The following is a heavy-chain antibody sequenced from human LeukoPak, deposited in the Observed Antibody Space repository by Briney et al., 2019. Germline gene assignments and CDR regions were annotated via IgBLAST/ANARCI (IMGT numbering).Heavy chain of an antibody. Sequence: GGSLRLSCAASGFSFNSYGMHWVRQAPGKGLEWVAFISYDGSEKHYADSVKGRFTISRDNSNNTLYVQMSSLRAEDTAVYYCAKDRNSYDPPLGYLDYWGQGTLVTVSS. D-gene: IGHD5-18*01. CDR2: ISYDGSEK. CDR1: GFSFNSYG. J-gene: IGHJ4*02. V-gene: IGHV3-30*18. CDR3: AKDRNSYDPPLGYLDY.